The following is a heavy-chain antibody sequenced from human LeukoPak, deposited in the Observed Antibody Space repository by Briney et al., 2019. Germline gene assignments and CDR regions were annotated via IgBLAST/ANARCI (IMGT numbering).Heavy chain of an antibody. Sequence: SGGSLRLSCAASGFTVNSYFMSWVRQAPGKGLECVSLLYIGGFEYHADSVKGRFTVSRDTSNNIVYLQMNNLRAEDTAVYYCAREDRGADVWGQGIMVTVSS. CDR1: GFTVNSYF. V-gene: IGHV3-66*01. CDR3: AREDRGADV. CDR2: LYIGGFE. J-gene: IGHJ3*01. D-gene: IGHD3-16*01.